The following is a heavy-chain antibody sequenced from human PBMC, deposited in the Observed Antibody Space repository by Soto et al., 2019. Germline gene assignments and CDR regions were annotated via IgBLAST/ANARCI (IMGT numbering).Heavy chain of an antibody. CDR3: ARWVGGSMYDNSGKYDS. CDR2: VSNDGIRK. D-gene: IGHD3-22*01. CDR1: GFIFSGSG. V-gene: IGHV3-30*03. Sequence: QVQLVESGGGVVQPGRSLRLTCAASGFIFSGSGMHWVRQAPGKGLEWVALVSNDGIRKYYGDSVKGRFTISRDNAENTLDLQMNCLRAEETAVYYCARWVGGSMYDNSGKYDSWGQGTLVTVSS. J-gene: IGHJ5*01.